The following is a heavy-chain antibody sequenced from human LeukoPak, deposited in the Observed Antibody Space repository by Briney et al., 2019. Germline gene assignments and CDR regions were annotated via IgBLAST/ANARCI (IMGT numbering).Heavy chain of an antibody. CDR3: ARESDYYDSSGYYPIDY. D-gene: IGHD3-22*01. J-gene: IGHJ4*02. Sequence: PSETLSLTCTVSGYSISSGYYWGWIRQPPGKGLEWIGSIYHSGSTYYNPSLKSRVTISVDTSKNQFSLKLSSVTAADTAVYYCARESDYYDSSGYYPIDYWGQGTLVTVSS. V-gene: IGHV4-38-2*02. CDR1: GYSISSGYY. CDR2: IYHSGST.